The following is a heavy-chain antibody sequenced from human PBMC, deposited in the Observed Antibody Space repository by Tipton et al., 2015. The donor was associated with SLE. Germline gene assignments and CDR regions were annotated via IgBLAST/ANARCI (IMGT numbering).Heavy chain of an antibody. CDR2: IYYSGGT. CDR1: GASINSYS. Sequence: LRLSCTVSGASINSYSWSWIRQPPGKGLEWIGYIYYSGGTNYSPSLKSRVTISLDASKNQLSLKLSSVTAADTAVYYCARHHGSGWLYGLDVWGQGTTVTVSS. CDR3: ARHHGSGWLYGLDV. D-gene: IGHD6-19*01. J-gene: IGHJ6*02. V-gene: IGHV4-59*08.